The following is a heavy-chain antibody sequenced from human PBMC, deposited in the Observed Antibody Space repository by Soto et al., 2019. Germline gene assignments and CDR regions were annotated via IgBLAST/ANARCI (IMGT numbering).Heavy chain of an antibody. Sequence: ASVKVSCKASGYTFTSYAMNWVRQAPGQGLEWMGWINTNTGNPTYAQGFTGRFVFSLDTSVSTAYLQICSLKAEDTAVYYCARTLTMVRGPNRPTPVAYWGQGTLVTVPQ. CDR3: ARTLTMVRGPNRPTPVAY. CDR1: GYTFTSYA. V-gene: IGHV7-4-1*01. J-gene: IGHJ4*02. D-gene: IGHD3-10*01. CDR2: INTNTGNP.